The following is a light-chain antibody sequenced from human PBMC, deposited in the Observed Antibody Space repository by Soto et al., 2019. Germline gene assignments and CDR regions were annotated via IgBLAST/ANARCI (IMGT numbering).Light chain of an antibody. CDR3: QSYDSSNLV. CDR2: EDN. Sequence: NFMLTQPHSVSESPGKTVTISCTRSSGSIASNYVQWYQQRPGCSPTTVIYEDNQRPSGVPDRFSGSIDGSSNSASLTISGVKTEDEADYYCQSYDSSNLVFGGGTKLTVL. CDR1: SGSIASNY. V-gene: IGLV6-57*01. J-gene: IGLJ3*02.